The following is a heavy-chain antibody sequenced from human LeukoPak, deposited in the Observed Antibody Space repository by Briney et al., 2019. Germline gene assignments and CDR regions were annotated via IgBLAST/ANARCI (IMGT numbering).Heavy chain of an antibody. Sequence: GGSLRLSCAASGFTFSSYSMNWVRQAPGKGLEWVSSISSSSSYIYYADSVKGRFTISRDNAKNSLYLQMNSLRAEDTAVYYCARVTYCGGDCFAFDIWGQGTMSPSLQ. J-gene: IGHJ3*02. CDR3: ARVTYCGGDCFAFDI. V-gene: IGHV3-21*01. D-gene: IGHD2-21*02. CDR1: GFTFSSYS. CDR2: ISSSSSYI.